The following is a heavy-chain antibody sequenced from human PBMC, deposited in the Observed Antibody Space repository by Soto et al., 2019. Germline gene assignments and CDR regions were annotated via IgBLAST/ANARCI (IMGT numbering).Heavy chain of an antibody. Sequence: PGESLKISCKGSGYSFTSYWIAWVRQMPGKGLEWMGIIFPHDSDIRYSPSFEGQVTISADKSISTVYLQWSSLKASDTAMYYCGSGSFQIPNTNGMDVWGQGTTVTVYS. CDR1: GYSFTSYW. CDR2: IFPHDSDI. J-gene: IGHJ6*02. CDR3: GSGSFQIPNTNGMDV. D-gene: IGHD3-10*01. V-gene: IGHV5-51*01.